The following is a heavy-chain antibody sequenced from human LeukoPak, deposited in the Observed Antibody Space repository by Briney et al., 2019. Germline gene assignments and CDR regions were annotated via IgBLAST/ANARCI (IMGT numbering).Heavy chain of an antibody. CDR2: IRYDGSNK. CDR1: GFTFSSYG. V-gene: IGHV3-30*02. Sequence: PGGSLRLSCAASGFTFSSYGMHWVRQAPGKGLEWVAFIRYDGSNKYYADSVKGRFTISRDNSKNTLYLQMNSLRAEDTAVYYCSIAAAGSYYMDVWGKGTTVTISS. CDR3: SIAAAGSYYMDV. J-gene: IGHJ6*03. D-gene: IGHD6-13*01.